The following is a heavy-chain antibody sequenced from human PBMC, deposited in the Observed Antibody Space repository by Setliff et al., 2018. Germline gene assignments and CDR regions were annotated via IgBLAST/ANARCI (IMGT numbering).Heavy chain of an antibody. CDR1: GYTFISYG. CDR2: ISGYNGNT. D-gene: IGHD2-21*01. J-gene: IGHJ4*02. V-gene: IGHV1-18*01. CDR3: ARVRGLEADVVSLINMGDF. Sequence: ASVKVSCKTSGYTFISYGLSWMRQAPGQGLEWMGWISGYNGNTNYARKFQSRVTMTTDTFTNTAYMELRSLRSDDTAVYYCARVRGLEADVVSLINMGDFWGQGTLVTAPQ.